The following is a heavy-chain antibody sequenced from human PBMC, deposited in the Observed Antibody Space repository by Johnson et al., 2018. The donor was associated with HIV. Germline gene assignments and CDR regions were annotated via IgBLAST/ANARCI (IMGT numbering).Heavy chain of an antibody. Sequence: VQLVESGGGLVQPGGSLRLSCAASGFTFSDHYMDWVRQAPGKGLEWVGRSRNKANSYTTEYAASVKGRFTISRDDSKNSLYRQMNSLKTEDTAVDYCAREPEGWAFDIWGQGTMVTVSS. D-gene: IGHD1-26*01. CDR2: SRNKANSYTT. CDR1: GFTFSDHY. J-gene: IGHJ3*02. CDR3: AREPEGWAFDI. V-gene: IGHV3-72*01.